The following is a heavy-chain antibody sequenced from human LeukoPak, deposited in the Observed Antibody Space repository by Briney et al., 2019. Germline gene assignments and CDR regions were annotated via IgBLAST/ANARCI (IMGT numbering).Heavy chain of an antibody. CDR1: GGSFSGHY. CDR2: INHSGST. Sequence: PSETLSLTCAVYGGSFSGHYWTWIRQPPGMGLEWIGEINHSGSTTYNPSLNTRVTISVDTSRNQISLKLNSVTAADTAVYYCARPRYGSGSLDSWGQGTLVTVSS. CDR3: ARPRYGSGSLDS. V-gene: IGHV4-34*01. J-gene: IGHJ4*02. D-gene: IGHD3-10*01.